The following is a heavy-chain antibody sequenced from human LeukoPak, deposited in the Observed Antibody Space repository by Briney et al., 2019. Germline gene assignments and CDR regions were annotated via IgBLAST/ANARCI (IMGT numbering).Heavy chain of an antibody. Sequence: GASVKVSCKASGYTFTGYYMHWVRQAPGQGLEWMGWINPNSGGTDYAQKFQGRVTMTRDTSISTAYMELSRLRSDDTAVYYCANDLGWIQLNLGRGQGTLVTVSS. CDR2: INPNSGGT. CDR3: ANDLGWIQLNLG. D-gene: IGHD5-18*01. CDR1: GYTFTGYY. V-gene: IGHV1-2*02. J-gene: IGHJ4*02.